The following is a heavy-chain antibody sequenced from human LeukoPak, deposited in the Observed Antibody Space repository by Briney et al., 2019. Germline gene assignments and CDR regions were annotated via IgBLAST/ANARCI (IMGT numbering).Heavy chain of an antibody. CDR1: GFTVSSNY. CDR3: ASERITMVRGVIPYYYMDV. D-gene: IGHD3-10*01. CDR2: IYSGGST. Sequence: GGSLRLSCAASGFTVSSNYMSWVRQAPGKGREWGSVIYSGGSTYYADSVKGRFTISRDNSKNTLYLQMNSLRAEDTAVYYCASERITMVRGVIPYYYMDVWGKGTTVTVSS. V-gene: IGHV3-53*01. J-gene: IGHJ6*03.